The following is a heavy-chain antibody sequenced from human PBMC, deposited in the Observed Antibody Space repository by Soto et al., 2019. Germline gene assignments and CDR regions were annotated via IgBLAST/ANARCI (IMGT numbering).Heavy chain of an antibody. V-gene: IGHV1-18*01. CDR1: GYTFTSYG. CDR2: ISAYNGNT. Sequence: GASVKVSCKASGYTFTSYGISWVRQAPGQGLEWMGWISAYNGNTNYAQKLQGRVTMTTDTSTSTAYMELRSLRSDDTAVYYCAREHSYGSGSYSPYGYWGQGTLVTVSS. D-gene: IGHD3-10*01. J-gene: IGHJ4*02. CDR3: AREHSYGSGSYSPYGY.